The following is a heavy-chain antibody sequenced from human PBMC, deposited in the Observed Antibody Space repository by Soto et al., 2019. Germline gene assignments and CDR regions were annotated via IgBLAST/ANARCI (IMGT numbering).Heavy chain of an antibody. D-gene: IGHD3-10*01. J-gene: IGHJ6*02. Sequence: ASVKVSFKACGGTFSRYAISWLRQAAGQGLEGMGGSIPIFGTAYYAQKFQGRVTITADKSTSTAYMELSSLRSEDTAVYDCARGAASMVRGVVDYYYYYGMDVWGQGTTVTVSS. CDR3: ARGAASMVRGVVDYYYYYGMDV. V-gene: IGHV1-69*06. CDR1: GGTFSRYA. CDR2: SIPIFGTA.